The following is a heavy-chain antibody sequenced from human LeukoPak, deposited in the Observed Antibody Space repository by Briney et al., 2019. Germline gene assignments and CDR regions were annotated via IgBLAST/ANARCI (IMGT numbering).Heavy chain of an antibody. V-gene: IGHV1-46*01. D-gene: IGHD5-12*01. CDR2: INPSGGST. CDR1: GYTFTGYY. Sequence: GASVKVSCKASGYTFTGYYMHWVRQAPGQGLEWMGIINPSGGSTSYAQKFQGRVTMTRDTSTSTVYMELSSLRSEDTAVYYCARGRKAVGYSGYDWLDYWGQGTLVTVSS. J-gene: IGHJ4*02. CDR3: ARGRKAVGYSGYDWLDY.